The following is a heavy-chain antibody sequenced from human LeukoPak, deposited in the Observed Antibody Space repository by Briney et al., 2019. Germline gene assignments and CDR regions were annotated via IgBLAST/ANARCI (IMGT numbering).Heavy chain of an antibody. J-gene: IGHJ4*02. D-gene: IGHD5-24*01. V-gene: IGHV3-64*01. CDR3: ARGRWLQSYFDY. CDR2: ISSNGGST. CDR1: GFTFSSYA. Sequence: GGSLRLSCAASGFTFSSYAMHWVRQAPGKGLEYVSAISSNGGSTYYANSVKGRFTISRDNSKNTLYLQMGSLRAEDMAVYYCARGRWLQSYFDYWGQGTLVTVSS.